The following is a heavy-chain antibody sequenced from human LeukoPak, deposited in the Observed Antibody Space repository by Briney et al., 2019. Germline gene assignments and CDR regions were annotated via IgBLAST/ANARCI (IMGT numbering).Heavy chain of an antibody. CDR2: IKSKTDGGTT. V-gene: IGHV3-15*01. CDR3: TTGRGVAVLPAAIGF. Sequence: GGSLRLSCAASGFTFSNAWMSWVRQAPGKGLEWVGRIKSKTDGGTTDYAAPVKGRFTISRDDSETTLYLQMNSLKTEDTAVYYCTTGRGVAVLPAAIGFWGQGTLVTVSS. D-gene: IGHD2-2*01. CDR1: GFTFSNAW. J-gene: IGHJ4*02.